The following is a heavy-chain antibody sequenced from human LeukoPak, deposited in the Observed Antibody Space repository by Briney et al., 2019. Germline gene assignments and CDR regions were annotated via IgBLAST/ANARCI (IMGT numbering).Heavy chain of an antibody. D-gene: IGHD6-19*01. Sequence: PSETLSLTCAVYGGSFSGYYWSWIRQPPGKGLEWIGEINHSGSTNYNPSLKSRVTISVDTSKNQFSLKLSSVTAADTAVYYCARFHSGPSGWYVLWYFDLWGCGTLVTVSS. CDR2: INHSGST. CDR1: GGSFSGYY. CDR3: ARFHSGPSGWYVLWYFDL. J-gene: IGHJ2*01. V-gene: IGHV4-34*01.